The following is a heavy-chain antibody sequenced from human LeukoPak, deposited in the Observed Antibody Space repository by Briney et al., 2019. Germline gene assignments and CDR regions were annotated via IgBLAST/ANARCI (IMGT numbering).Heavy chain of an antibody. V-gene: IGHV1-2*02. J-gene: IGHJ4*02. CDR2: INPNSGDT. CDR3: ARDLKTGESRYYDY. Sequence: GASVKVSCKTSGYTFTGYYMHWVGQAPGQGPELMGWINPNSGDTRFAQKFQGRVTVTRDTSISTAYMELSRLRLDDTAVYYCARDLKTGESRYYDYWGQGTPVTVSA. D-gene: IGHD7-27*01. CDR1: GYTFTGYY.